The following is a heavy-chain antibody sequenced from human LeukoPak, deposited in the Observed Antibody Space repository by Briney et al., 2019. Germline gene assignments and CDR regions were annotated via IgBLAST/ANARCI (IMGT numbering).Heavy chain of an antibody. D-gene: IGHD5-24*01. Sequence: GGSLRLSCAASGFTFSSYSMNWVRQAPGKGLDWVSSVSSSSSYIYYADSVKGRFTISRDNAKNSLYLQMNSLRAEDTAVYYCARDLERGFDYWGQGTLVTVSS. V-gene: IGHV3-21*01. CDR3: ARDLERGFDY. CDR1: GFTFSSYS. J-gene: IGHJ4*02. CDR2: VSSSSSYI.